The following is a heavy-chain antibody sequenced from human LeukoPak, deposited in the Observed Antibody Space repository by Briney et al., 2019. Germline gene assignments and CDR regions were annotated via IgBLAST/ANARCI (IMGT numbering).Heavy chain of an antibody. D-gene: IGHD1-26*01. V-gene: IGHV4-39*01. J-gene: IGHJ2*01. CDR1: GGSISSSSYY. Sequence: SETLSLTCTVSGGSISSSSYYWGWIRQPPGKGLEWIGSIYHSGSTYYNPSLKSRVTISVDTSKNQFSLKLSSVTAADTAVYYCARYSGSYRAGWYFDLWGRGTLVTVSS. CDR2: IYHSGST. CDR3: ARYSGSYRAGWYFDL.